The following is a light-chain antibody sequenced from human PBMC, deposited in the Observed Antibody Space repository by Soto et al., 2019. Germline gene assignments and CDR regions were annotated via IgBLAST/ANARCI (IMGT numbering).Light chain of an antibody. J-gene: IGKJ4*01. CDR1: QSVGSA. V-gene: IGKV3-15*01. CDR2: GAS. CDR3: QQYHNWPIT. Sequence: EVVMTQSPATLPMSPGESATLSCRAFQSVGSALAWYQHKPGQAPRLLVYGASTRATGIPVRFSGSGSGTEFTLTISSLQSEDFAVYYCQQYHNWPITFGGGTKVEI.